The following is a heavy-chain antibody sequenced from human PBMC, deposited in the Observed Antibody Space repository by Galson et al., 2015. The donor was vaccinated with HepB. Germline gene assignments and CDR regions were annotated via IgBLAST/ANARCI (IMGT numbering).Heavy chain of an antibody. J-gene: IGHJ4*02. CDR1: GYTFTSYA. Sequence: SVKVSCKASGYTFTSYAMHWVRQAPGQRLEWMGWINAGNGNTKYSQKFQGRVTITRDTSASTAYMELSSLRSEDTAVYYCARRGVVVPAANFDYWGQGTLVTVSS. CDR3: ARRGVVVPAANFDY. D-gene: IGHD2-2*01. CDR2: INAGNGNT. V-gene: IGHV1-3*01.